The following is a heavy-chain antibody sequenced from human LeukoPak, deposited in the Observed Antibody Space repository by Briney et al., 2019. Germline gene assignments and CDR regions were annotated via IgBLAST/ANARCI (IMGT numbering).Heavy chain of an antibody. CDR1: GGSISSGYY. V-gene: IGHV4-38-2*02. Sequence: SQTLSLTCTVSGGSISSGYYWGWIRQPPGKGLEWIGSIYHSGSTYYNPSLKSRVTISVDTSKNQFSLKLSSVTAADTAVYYCASRWRGGHLKDYWGQGTLVTVSS. CDR3: ASRWRGGHLKDY. J-gene: IGHJ4*02. CDR2: IYHSGST. D-gene: IGHD5-24*01.